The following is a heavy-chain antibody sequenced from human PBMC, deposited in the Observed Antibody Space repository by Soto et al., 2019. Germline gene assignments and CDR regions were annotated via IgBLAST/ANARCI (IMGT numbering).Heavy chain of an antibody. CDR2: ISYDGSNK. CDR3: ARVGVVAATPYYYYGMDV. CDR1: GFTFSSYA. V-gene: IGHV3-30-3*01. J-gene: IGHJ6*02. D-gene: IGHD2-15*01. Sequence: GGSLRLSCAASGFTFSSYAMHWVRQAPGKGLEWVAVISYDGSNKYYADSVKGRFTISRDNSKNTLYLQMNSLRAEDTAVYYCARVGVVAATPYYYYGMDVWGQGTTVTVSS.